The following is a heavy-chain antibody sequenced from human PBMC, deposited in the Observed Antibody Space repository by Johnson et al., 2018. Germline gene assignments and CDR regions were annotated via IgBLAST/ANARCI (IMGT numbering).Heavy chain of an antibody. CDR3: ARVLACCGGDCYSRHNDAFDL. Sequence: QVQLVESGAEVKKXGASVKVXCKASGYTFTSYDINWVRQATGQGLEWMGWMNPNSGNTGYAQKFQGRSHMTRNTSISTAYTELSSLRSDDTAAYYCARVLACCGGDCYSRHNDAFDLWGQGTMVTVSS. D-gene: IGHD2-21*02. CDR1: GYTFTSYD. CDR2: MNPNSGNT. V-gene: IGHV1-8*01. J-gene: IGHJ3*01.